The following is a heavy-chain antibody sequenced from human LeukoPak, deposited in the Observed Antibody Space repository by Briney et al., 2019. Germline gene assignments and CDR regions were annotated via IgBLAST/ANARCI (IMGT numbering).Heavy chain of an antibody. Sequence: PSETLSLTCAVYGGSFSGYYWSWIRQPPGKGLEWIGEINHSGSTNYNPSLKSRVTMSVDTSKNQFSLKLSSVTAADTAVYYCARERGMRMPFDYWGQGTLVTVSS. D-gene: IGHD2-15*01. CDR2: INHSGST. CDR3: ARERGMRMPFDY. CDR1: GGSFSGYY. J-gene: IGHJ4*02. V-gene: IGHV4-34*01.